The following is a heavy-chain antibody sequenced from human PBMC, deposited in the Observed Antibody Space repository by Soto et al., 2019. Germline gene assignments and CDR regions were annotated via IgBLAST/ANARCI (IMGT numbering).Heavy chain of an antibody. CDR1: GGSFSGYY. V-gene: IGHV4-34*01. J-gene: IGHJ3*02. CDR2: INHSGST. D-gene: IGHD2-15*01. Sequence: SETLSLTCAVYGGSFSGYYWSWIRQPPGKGLEWIGEINHSGSTNYNPSLKSRVTISVDTSKNQFSLKLSSVTAADTAVYYCARYSTHTAAFDIWGQGTMVTVSS. CDR3: ARYSTHTAAFDI.